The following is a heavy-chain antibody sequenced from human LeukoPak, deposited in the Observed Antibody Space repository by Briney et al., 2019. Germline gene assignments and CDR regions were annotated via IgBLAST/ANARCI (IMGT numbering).Heavy chain of an antibody. J-gene: IGHJ5*02. Sequence: HPGGSLRLSCVASGDIFTSYAINWVRQAPGKGLEWVSAISGSGGSTYYADSVKGRFTISRDNSKNTLYLQMNSLRAEDTAVYYCAKGGVSYFGVGQSTFDPWGQGTLVTVSS. D-gene: IGHD3-3*01. CDR2: ISGSGGST. CDR1: GDIFTSYA. V-gene: IGHV3-23*01. CDR3: AKGGVSYFGVGQSTFDP.